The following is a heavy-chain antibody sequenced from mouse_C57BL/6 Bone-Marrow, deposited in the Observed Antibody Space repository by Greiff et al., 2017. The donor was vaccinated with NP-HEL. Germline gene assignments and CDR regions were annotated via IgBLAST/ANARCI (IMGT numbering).Heavy chain of an antibody. D-gene: IGHD1-1*01. Sequence: QVQLKESGPGLVQPSQSLSITCTVSGFSLTSYGVHWVRQSPGKGLEWLGVIWRGGSTDYNAAFMSRLSITQDNSKSQVFFKMNSLQADDTAIYYCAKSVYYYGSSPWFAYWGQGTLVTVSA. J-gene: IGHJ3*01. CDR1: GFSLTSYG. V-gene: IGHV2-5*01. CDR2: IWRGGST. CDR3: AKSVYYYGSSPWFAY.